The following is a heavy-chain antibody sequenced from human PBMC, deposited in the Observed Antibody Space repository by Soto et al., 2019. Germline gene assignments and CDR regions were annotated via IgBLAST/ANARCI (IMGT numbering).Heavy chain of an antibody. Sequence: GASVKVSCKASGYTFTSYGISWVRQAPGQGLEWMGWISAYNGNTNYAQKLQGRVTMTTDTSTSTAYMELRSLRSDDTAVYYCARERGSWFGETYWYFDLWGRGTLVTVSS. CDR1: GYTFTSYG. CDR2: ISAYNGNT. V-gene: IGHV1-18*01. D-gene: IGHD3-10*01. J-gene: IGHJ2*01. CDR3: ARERGSWFGETYWYFDL.